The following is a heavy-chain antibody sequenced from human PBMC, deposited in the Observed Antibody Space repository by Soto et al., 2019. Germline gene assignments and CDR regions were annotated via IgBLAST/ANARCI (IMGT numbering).Heavy chain of an antibody. CDR1: GYTFTSYD. V-gene: IGHV1-8*01. CDR3: ARGRFGLLWFGGEYGMDV. CDR2: MNPNSGNT. Sequence: QVQLVQSGAEVKKPGASVKVSCKASGYTFTSYDINWVRQATGQGLEWMGWMNPNSGNTGYAQKFQGRVTMTRNTSISTAYMELSNLRSEDTAVYYCARGRFGLLWFGGEYGMDVWGQGTTVTVSS. D-gene: IGHD3-10*01. J-gene: IGHJ6*02.